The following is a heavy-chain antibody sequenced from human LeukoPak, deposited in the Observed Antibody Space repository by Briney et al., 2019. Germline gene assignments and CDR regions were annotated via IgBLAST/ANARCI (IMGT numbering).Heavy chain of an antibody. V-gene: IGHV4-59*01. CDR3: ARIPRGLDAFDI. D-gene: IGHD1-26*01. J-gene: IGHJ3*02. Sequence: SETLSLTCTVSGGSISSYYWSWIRQPPGKGLEWIGYIYYSGSTNYNPSLKSRVTISVDTSKNLFSLKLSSVTAADTAVYYCARIPRGLDAFDIWGQGTMVTVSS. CDR1: GGSISSYY. CDR2: IYYSGST.